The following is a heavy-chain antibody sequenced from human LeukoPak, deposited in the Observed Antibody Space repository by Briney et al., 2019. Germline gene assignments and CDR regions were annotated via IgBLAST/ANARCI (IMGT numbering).Heavy chain of an antibody. CDR1: GFDFSSNW. Sequence: GGSLRLSCAASGFDFSSNWMHWVRHAPGQGLVWVSRIKGDGISTNYADSVKGRFTISRDIAKNTLHLQMNSLRAEDTAVYYCARDRRWNIDYWGQGTLVTVSS. CDR2: IKGDGIST. CDR3: ARDRRWNIDY. D-gene: IGHD4-23*01. J-gene: IGHJ4*02. V-gene: IGHV3-74*01.